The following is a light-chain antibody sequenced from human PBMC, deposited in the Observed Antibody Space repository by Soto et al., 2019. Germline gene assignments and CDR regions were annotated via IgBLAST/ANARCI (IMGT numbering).Light chain of an antibody. CDR1: QSISTSY. CDR2: GAS. CDR3: QQYVSWT. V-gene: IGKV3-20*01. Sequence: EIVMTQSPGTLSLSPGERATLSCRASQSISTSYLAWYQQKPGQAPSLLIYGASTRATGIPDRFSGSGSGTDFTLTIRRLEPEDSAIYYCQQYVSWTFGQGTKVEIK. J-gene: IGKJ1*01.